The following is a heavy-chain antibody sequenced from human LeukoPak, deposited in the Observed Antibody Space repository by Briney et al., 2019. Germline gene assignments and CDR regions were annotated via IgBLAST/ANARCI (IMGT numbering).Heavy chain of an antibody. Sequence: GGSLRLSCAASGFIFSDHYMSWIRQAPGKGPEWVSYITTSGSNIYYADSVKGRFTISRDNAKNSLYLQMNSLRAEDTAVYYCARGHYGLDVWGQGTTVTVSS. V-gene: IGHV3-11*01. CDR2: ITTSGSNI. CDR1: GFIFSDHY. J-gene: IGHJ6*02. CDR3: ARGHYGLDV.